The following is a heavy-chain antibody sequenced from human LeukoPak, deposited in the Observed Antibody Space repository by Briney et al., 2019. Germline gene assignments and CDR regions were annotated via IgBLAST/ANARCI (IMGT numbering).Heavy chain of an antibody. CDR2: IYSGGST. CDR1: GFTFSDYS. D-gene: IGHD3-3*01. J-gene: IGHJ4*02. CDR3: ARHTMYYFDY. Sequence: GGSLRLSCAASGFTFSDYSMNWVRQAPGKGLEWVSVIYSGGSTYYADSVKGRFTISRDNSKNTLYLQMNSLRAEDTAVYYCARHTMYYFDYWGQGTLVTVSS. V-gene: IGHV3-66*04.